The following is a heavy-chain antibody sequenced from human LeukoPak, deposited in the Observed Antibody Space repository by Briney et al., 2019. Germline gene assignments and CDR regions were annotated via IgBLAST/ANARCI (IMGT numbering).Heavy chain of an antibody. Sequence: PGGSLRLSCAASGFTFSNYRLHWVRQAPGKGLEWVAVISYDGSNKYYADSVKGRFTISRDNSKNTLYLQMNSLRAEDTAVYYCARDSGRSYYDSSGYLWGQGTLVTVSS. CDR3: ARDSGRSYYDSSGYL. J-gene: IGHJ5*02. D-gene: IGHD3-22*01. CDR1: GFTFSNYR. V-gene: IGHV3-30-3*01. CDR2: ISYDGSNK.